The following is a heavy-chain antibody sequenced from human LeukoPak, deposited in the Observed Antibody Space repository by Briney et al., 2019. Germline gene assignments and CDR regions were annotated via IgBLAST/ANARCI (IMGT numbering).Heavy chain of an antibody. CDR2: IYPRDSDT. J-gene: IGHJ4*02. D-gene: IGHD6-13*01. V-gene: IGHV5-51*01. Sequence: GESLKISCKGSGYSFTSYWIGWVRQMPGKGLEWMGIIYPRDSDTRYSPSFQGQVTISADKSISTAYLQWSSLKASDTAMYYCARLPTAAAGTDPYFDYWGQGTLVTVSS. CDR1: GYSFTSYW. CDR3: ARLPTAAAGTDPYFDY.